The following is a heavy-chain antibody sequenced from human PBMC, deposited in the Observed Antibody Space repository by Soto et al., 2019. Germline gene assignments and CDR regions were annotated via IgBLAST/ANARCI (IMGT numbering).Heavy chain of an antibody. CDR2: INSDGSTT. CDR3: ARGPPQDSVNYYPWDY. CDR1: GYTFRSHW. V-gene: IGHV3-74*01. J-gene: IGHJ4*02. Sequence: EVQLVESGGGLVQPGWSLRLSCAGSGYTFRSHWMHWVRQAPGKGLVWVSRINSDGSTTSYADSVKGRFTISRDNAKNTLYLQMNSLRAEDTAVYYCARGPPQDSVNYYPWDYWGQGTLVTVSS. D-gene: IGHD1-26*01.